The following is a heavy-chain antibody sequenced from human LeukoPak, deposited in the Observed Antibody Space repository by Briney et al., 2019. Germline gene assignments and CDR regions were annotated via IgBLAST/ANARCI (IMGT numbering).Heavy chain of an antibody. Sequence: ASVKVSCKASGYTFNTYYIHWVRQAPGQGLEWMGLINPGGGDTTYAQNLQGRVTMTRDTSTSTVCMELSNLISEDTAVYYCARGPRGQRFDYWGQGTLVTVSS. CDR3: ARGPRGQRFDY. V-gene: IGHV1-46*02. CDR2: INPGGGDT. D-gene: IGHD1-1*01. J-gene: IGHJ4*02. CDR1: GYTFNTYY.